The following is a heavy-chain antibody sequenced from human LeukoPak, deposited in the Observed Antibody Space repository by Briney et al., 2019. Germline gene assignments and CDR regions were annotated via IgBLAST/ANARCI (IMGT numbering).Heavy chain of an antibody. CDR3: ARGRYCSDGNCYHNWFDP. D-gene: IGHD2-15*01. CDR2: INPNSGGT. CDR1: GYTFTGYY. J-gene: IGHJ5*02. V-gene: IGHV1-2*02. Sequence: ASVKVSCKASGYTFTGYYMHWVRQAPGQGPEWMGWINPNSGGTDYAQKFQGRVTMTRDTSINTAYMELSSLRPDDTAVYYCARGRYCSDGNCYHNWFDPWGQGTLVTVSS.